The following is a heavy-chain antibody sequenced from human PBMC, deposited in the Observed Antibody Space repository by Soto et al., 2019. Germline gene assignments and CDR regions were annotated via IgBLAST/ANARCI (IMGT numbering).Heavy chain of an antibody. CDR3: AIAGHVGAARSCCHTF. D-gene: IGHD1-26*01. V-gene: IGHV4-30-4*01. Sequence: QVQLQESGPGLVKPSQTLSLTCTVSGGSISSGFFFWSWLRQTPGKGLEWIGYTFHTGATHFNASLESRLSMSVDTSKNQFSMRLASVTAADTAVYYCAIAGHVGAARSCCHTFWGQGVPVTVSS. J-gene: IGHJ4*02. CDR2: TFHTGAT. CDR1: GGSISSGFFF.